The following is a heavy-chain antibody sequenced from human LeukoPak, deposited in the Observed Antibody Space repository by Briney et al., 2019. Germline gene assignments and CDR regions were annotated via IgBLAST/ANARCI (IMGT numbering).Heavy chain of an antibody. CDR2: ITHSGST. D-gene: IGHD4-11*01. V-gene: IGHV4-34*01. Sequence: PSETLSLTCAVSGGSFSGYYWSLIRQPRGKGLEWIGEITHSGSTTDNSSLKSRVTISVDSSKNQFSLKLNSVTAADTAVYYCARDYTSWGQGTMVTVSS. J-gene: IGHJ3*01. CDR3: ARDYTS. CDR1: GGSFSGYY.